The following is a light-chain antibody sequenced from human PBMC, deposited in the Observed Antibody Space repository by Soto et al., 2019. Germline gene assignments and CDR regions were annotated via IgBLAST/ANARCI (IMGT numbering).Light chain of an antibody. J-gene: IGLJ1*01. Sequence: QSALTQPASVSGSPGQSITISCTGTSSDVGAYNYDSLYQHYPGEAHKVIIYDVSHRPAGVSNRFSGSKSGNTASLTISGLQTQDEADYYCSSYTSATTYVFGTGTKLTVL. CDR2: DVS. CDR3: SSYTSATTYV. CDR1: SSDVGAYNY. V-gene: IGLV2-14*03.